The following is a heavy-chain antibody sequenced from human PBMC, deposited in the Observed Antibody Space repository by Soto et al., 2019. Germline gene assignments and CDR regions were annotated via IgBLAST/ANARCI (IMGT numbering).Heavy chain of an antibody. CDR3: ARDMGFGLSDY. Sequence: ASVKVSCKVFGYSLTELSIHWLRLAPGKGLEWMGGFDPEDGETIYAQKIQVRDTITRDTSASTAYMELSSLRSEDTAVYYCARDMGFGLSDYWGQGTLVTVSS. J-gene: IGHJ4*02. CDR2: FDPEDGET. D-gene: IGHD3-10*01. CDR1: GYSLTELS. V-gene: IGHV1-24*01.